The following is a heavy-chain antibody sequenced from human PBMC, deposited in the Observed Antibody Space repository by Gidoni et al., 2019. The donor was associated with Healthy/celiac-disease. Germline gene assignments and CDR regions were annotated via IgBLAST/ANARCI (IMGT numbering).Heavy chain of an antibody. CDR1: CGSFSGYY. D-gene: IGHD3-3*01. Sequence: QVQLQQSGAGLLTPSETLSLTCAVYCGSFSGYYWSWIRQPPGKGLEWIGEINHSGSTNYNPSLKSRVTISVDTSKNQFSLKLSSVTAADTAVYYCARGRSVTYYDFWSAPHLVWGRGTLVTVSS. V-gene: IGHV4-34*01. CDR2: INHSGST. CDR3: ARGRSVTYYDFWSAPHLV. J-gene: IGHJ2*01.